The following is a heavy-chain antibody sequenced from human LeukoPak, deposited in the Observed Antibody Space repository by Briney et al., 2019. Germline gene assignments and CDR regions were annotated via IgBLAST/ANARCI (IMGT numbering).Heavy chain of an antibody. D-gene: IGHD6-6*01. J-gene: IGHJ5*02. CDR1: GGSISSYY. CDR2: IYYSGGT. V-gene: IGHV4-59*01. CDR3: ASSIAARSNWFDP. Sequence: PSETLTLTCTVSGGSISSYYWSWIRQPPGQGLEWIGYIYYSGGTNYKSSLKSRVTISVDTSKNQFSLKLSSVTAADTAVYYCASSIAARSNWFDPWGQGTLVTVSS.